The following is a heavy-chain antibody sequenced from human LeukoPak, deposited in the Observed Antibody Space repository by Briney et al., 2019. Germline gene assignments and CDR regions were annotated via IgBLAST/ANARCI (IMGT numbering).Heavy chain of an antibody. V-gene: IGHV1-69*04. CDR3: AREPYCSSTSCYTDWFDP. CDR2: IIPILGIA. D-gene: IGHD2-2*02. CDR1: GGTFSSYT. Sequence: SVKVSCKASGGTFSSYTISCVRQAPGQGLEWMGRIIPILGIANYAQKFQGRVTITADKSTSTAYMELSSLRSEDTAVYYCAREPYCSSTSCYTDWFDPWGQGTLVTVSS. J-gene: IGHJ5*02.